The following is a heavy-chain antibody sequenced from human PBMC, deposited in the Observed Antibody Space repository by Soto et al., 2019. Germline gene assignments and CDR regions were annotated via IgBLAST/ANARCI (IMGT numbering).Heavy chain of an antibody. CDR2: TYYRSKWYN. V-gene: IGHV6-1*01. CDR3: SRELGTSWSPYYYYYAMDV. CDR1: GGSVSTNSAA. Sequence: PSQTLSLTCAISGGSVSTNSAAWNWIRQSPSRGLEWLGRTYYRSKWYNDYAVSLKGRITINPDTSKNQFSLLLNSVTPEDTAVYYCSRELGTSWSPYYYYYAMDVWGQGTTVTV. J-gene: IGHJ6*02. D-gene: IGHD6-13*01.